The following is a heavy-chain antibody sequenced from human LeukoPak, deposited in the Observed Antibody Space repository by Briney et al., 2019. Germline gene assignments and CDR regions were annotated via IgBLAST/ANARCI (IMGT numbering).Heavy chain of an antibody. CDR1: GFTFSTYG. CDR3: TRGSRDYGGEGYFYFGMDV. V-gene: IGHV3-30*03. D-gene: IGHD4-23*01. CDR2: MSFDGHNE. J-gene: IGHJ6*02. Sequence: GRSLRLSCAASGFTFSTYGMHWVRQAPGKGLEWVAVMSFDGHNEYYRDSVKGRFTLSKDNSKNTLYLQMDSLKIEDTAVYYCTRGSRDYGGEGYFYFGMDVWGQGTTVTVPS.